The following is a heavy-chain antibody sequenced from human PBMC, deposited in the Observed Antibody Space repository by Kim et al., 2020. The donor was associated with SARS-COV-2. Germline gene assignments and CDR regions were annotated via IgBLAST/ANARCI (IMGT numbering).Heavy chain of an antibody. D-gene: IGHD6-13*01. CDR3: ARDGGIAALYGMDV. Sequence: ADSVKGRFTSSRDNSTNTLYLQMNSLRAEDTAVYYCARDGGIAALYGMDVWGQGTTVTVSS. V-gene: IGHV3-30*03. J-gene: IGHJ6*02.